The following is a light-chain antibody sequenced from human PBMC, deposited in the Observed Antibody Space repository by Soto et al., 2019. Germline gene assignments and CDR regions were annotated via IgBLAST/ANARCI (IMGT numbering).Light chain of an antibody. CDR2: NAF. CDR1: QGIGVT. V-gene: IGKV3-15*01. J-gene: IGKJ4*01. Sequence: EIVMTQSPATLSVSPGEGATLSCRASQGIGVTLAWYQQKPGQNPRLLIYNAFTRATGVPARFSGSGSGTDFTLTINSLQSEDFAVYYCHYYGRSPLPFGGGTKVDIK. CDR3: HYYGRSPLP.